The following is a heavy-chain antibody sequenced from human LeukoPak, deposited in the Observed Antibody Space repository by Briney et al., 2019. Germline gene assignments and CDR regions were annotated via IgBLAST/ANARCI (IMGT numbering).Heavy chain of an antibody. J-gene: IGHJ4*02. CDR2: ISGSGGST. CDR3: AKVVTMVRGVGYLFDY. D-gene: IGHD3-10*01. CDR1: GFTFSSYA. Sequence: PGGSLRLXCAASGFTFSSYAMSWVRQAPGKGLEWVSAISGSGGSTYYADSVKGRFTISRDNSKNTLYLQMNSLRAEDTAVYYCAKVVTMVRGVGYLFDYWGQGTLVTVSS. V-gene: IGHV3-23*01.